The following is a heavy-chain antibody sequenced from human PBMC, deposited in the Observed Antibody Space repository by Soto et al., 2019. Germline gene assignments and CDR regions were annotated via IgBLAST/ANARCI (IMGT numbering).Heavy chain of an antibody. J-gene: IGHJ4*02. CDR2: IRFDGSNI. Sequence: QVQLVESGGGVVQPGRSLRLSCAASGIIFSGYGMHWVRQAPGKGLEWVAVIRFDGSNIYYADSVKGRFTISRDNSKNTLYLQMNSLRAEDTAVYYCAGDGVGATVFFGYLDDWGQGALVTVSS. CDR3: AGDGVGATVFFGYLDD. CDR1: GIIFSGYG. V-gene: IGHV3-33*01. D-gene: IGHD1-26*01.